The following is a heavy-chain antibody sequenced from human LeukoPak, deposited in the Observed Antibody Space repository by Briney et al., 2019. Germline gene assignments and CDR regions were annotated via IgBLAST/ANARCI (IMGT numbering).Heavy chain of an antibody. J-gene: IGHJ5*01. V-gene: IGHV3-23*01. CDR1: GFTFSSYA. D-gene: IGHD3-10*01. Sequence: GGSVRLSCAASGFTFSSYAMSWVRQAPGKGLEGVAAISGSGGSTDYADSVKGRFTISRDNSKNPLYLPMNSLRAEATAVYYCAKDRGVFGSYDSWGQGTLVTVSS. CDR3: AKDRGVFGSYDS. CDR2: ISGSGGST.